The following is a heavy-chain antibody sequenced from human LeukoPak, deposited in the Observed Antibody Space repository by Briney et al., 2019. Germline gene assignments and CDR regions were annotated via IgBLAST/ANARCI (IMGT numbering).Heavy chain of an antibody. Sequence: ASVKVSCKASGYTFTSYYMHWVRQAPGQGLEWMGIINPSGGSTSYAQKFQGRVTMTRDMSTSTVYMELSSLRSEDTAVYYCARVDYYGSGSSRTYNWFDPWGQGTLVTVSS. J-gene: IGHJ5*02. CDR3: ARVDYYGSGSSRTYNWFDP. V-gene: IGHV1-46*01. D-gene: IGHD3-10*01. CDR2: INPSGGST. CDR1: GYTFTSYY.